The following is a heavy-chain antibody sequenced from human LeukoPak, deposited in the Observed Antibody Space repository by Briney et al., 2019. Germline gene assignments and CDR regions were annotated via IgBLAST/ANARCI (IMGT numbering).Heavy chain of an antibody. CDR3: ARGNIVGATNLDY. CDR2: IWYDGSNP. Sequence: PVGSLRLSCAASGFTFSRYGMHWVRQAPGKGLEWVAVIWYDGSNPDYADSVKGRFTIPRDNSKNTLYLQMNSLRAEDTAVYYCARGNIVGATNLDYWGQGTLVTVSS. V-gene: IGHV3-33*01. CDR1: GFTFSRYG. D-gene: IGHD1-26*01. J-gene: IGHJ4*02.